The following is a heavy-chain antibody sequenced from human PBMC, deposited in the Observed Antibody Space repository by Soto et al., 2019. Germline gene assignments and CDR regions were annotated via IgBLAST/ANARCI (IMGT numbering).Heavy chain of an antibody. J-gene: IGHJ5*02. V-gene: IGHV1-46*01. D-gene: IGHD1-26*01. Sequence: ASVNGYCKAARDTFTSYYINWVRQATGQGLEWMGVINPHGGSTAYAQKFKGRVTLTRDTSASTVYMEVSSLTSEDTAMYYCARSSGGNFGIIIEGTNWFAPWGQGTLVTVSS. CDR2: INPHGGST. CDR1: RDTFTSYY. CDR3: ARSSGGNFGIIIEGTNWFAP.